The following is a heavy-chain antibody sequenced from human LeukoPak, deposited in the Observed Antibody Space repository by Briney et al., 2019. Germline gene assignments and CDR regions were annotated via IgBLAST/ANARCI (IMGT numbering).Heavy chain of an antibody. CDR3: AKDRGTAMAPFDY. V-gene: IGHV3-23*01. CDR2: ISPSGDIT. J-gene: IGHJ4*02. Sequence: GGTLRLSCAASGFIFSSHGMNWVRQAPGKGLEWVSGISPSGDITYYADSVKGRFTISRDNSKNTLYLQMNSLRAEDTAVYYCAKDRGTAMAPFDYWGQGTLVTVSS. D-gene: IGHD5-18*01. CDR1: GFIFSSHG.